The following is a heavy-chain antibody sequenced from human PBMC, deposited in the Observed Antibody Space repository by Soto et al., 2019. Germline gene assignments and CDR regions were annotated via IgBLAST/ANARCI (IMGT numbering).Heavy chain of an antibody. CDR3: ARSSGRRHVFTFDYGLDV. D-gene: IGHD3-16*01. CDR1: GFSVGDNY. V-gene: IGHV3-11*06. Sequence: PGGSLRLSCAASGFSVGDNYMTWIRQAPGKGLEWLSYSSSSGGYTNYADSVKGRFTISRDNAKNSLYLQMDSLRAEDTAVYFRARSSGRRHVFTFDYGLDVWGQGTTVTVSS. J-gene: IGHJ6*02. CDR2: SSSSGGYT.